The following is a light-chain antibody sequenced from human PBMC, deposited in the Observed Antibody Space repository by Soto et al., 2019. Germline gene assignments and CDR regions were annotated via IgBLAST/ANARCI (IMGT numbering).Light chain of an antibody. J-gene: IGLJ2*01. V-gene: IGLV1-51*01. Sequence: QSVLTQPPSVSAAPGQKVTISCSGSNSNIGNNYVSWYQHLPGTAPKLLIYDDNKRPSGIPDRFSGTKSGTSATLGISGLQTGYEADYYCATWDSSLIAGLFGGGTKLTVL. CDR3: ATWDSSLIAGL. CDR1: NSNIGNNY. CDR2: DDN.